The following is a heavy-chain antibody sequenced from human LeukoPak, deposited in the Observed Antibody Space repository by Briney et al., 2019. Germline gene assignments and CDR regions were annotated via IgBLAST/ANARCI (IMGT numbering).Heavy chain of an antibody. CDR2: ISSSSSYI. Sequence: GGSLRLSCAASGFTFSSYSMNWVRQAPGKGLEWVSSISSSSSYIYYADSVKGRFTISRGNAKNSLYLQMNSLRAEDTAVYYCARENQDIGYYYYMDVWGKGTTVTVSS. D-gene: IGHD2-15*01. CDR3: ARENQDIGYYYYMDV. V-gene: IGHV3-21*01. CDR1: GFTFSSYS. J-gene: IGHJ6*03.